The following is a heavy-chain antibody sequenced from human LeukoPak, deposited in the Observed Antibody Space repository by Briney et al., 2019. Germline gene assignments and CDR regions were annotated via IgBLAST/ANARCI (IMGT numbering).Heavy chain of an antibody. CDR2: ISYDGSNK. CDR3: AKDLRPGQQLGADTDY. J-gene: IGHJ4*02. D-gene: IGHD6-13*01. Sequence: GGSLRLSCAASGFTFSSYGMHWVRQAPGKGLEWVAVISYDGSNKYYADSVKGRFTISRDNSKNTLYLQMNSLRAEDTAVYYCAKDLRPGQQLGADTDYWGQGTLVTVSS. CDR1: GFTFSSYG. V-gene: IGHV3-30*18.